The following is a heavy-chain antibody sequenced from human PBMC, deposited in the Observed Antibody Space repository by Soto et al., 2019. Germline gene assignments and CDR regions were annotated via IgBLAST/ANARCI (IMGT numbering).Heavy chain of an antibody. CDR3: ARDRNHGLDN. D-gene: IGHD1-1*01. Sequence: QVQLVQSGAEVKKPGASVKVSCEASGYTFTINGISWVRQAPGQGLEWMGWISANSGNTNYAQKFQGRLTLTTETSAATAYMELRGLRSDDTAVYYCARDRNHGLDNWGQGTLVTVFS. J-gene: IGHJ4*02. V-gene: IGHV1-18*01. CDR2: ISANSGNT. CDR1: GYTFTING.